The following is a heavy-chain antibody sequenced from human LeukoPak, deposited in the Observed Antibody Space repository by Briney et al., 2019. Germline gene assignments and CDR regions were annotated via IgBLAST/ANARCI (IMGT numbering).Heavy chain of an antibody. CDR1: GGSFSGYY. CDR2: IYYSGNT. V-gene: IGHV4-59*01. J-gene: IGHJ4*02. CDR3: ARAILQGAYQFRN. D-gene: IGHD2-2*01. Sequence: SETLSLTCAVYGGSFSGYYWSWIRQPPGKGLEWIGFIYYSGNTNYNPSLKSRVTISVDTSKNQFSLRLRSVTAADTAVYFCARAILQGAYQFRNWGQGTLVTVSS.